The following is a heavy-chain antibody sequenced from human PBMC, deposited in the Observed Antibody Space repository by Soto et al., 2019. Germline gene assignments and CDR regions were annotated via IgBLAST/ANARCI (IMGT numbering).Heavy chain of an antibody. D-gene: IGHD2-8*02. CDR1: GGTFSSYV. CDR2: IIPVSGTA. Sequence: DLEQSGAEVKKPGSSVKVSCKFSGGTFSSYVIIWVRQAPGQGLGWMGGIIPVSGTANYAQKFHGRVTISADAATNTAYMELSSVRFDDTAVYYCATVDRSVALVGWFDPWGQGTLVTVSS. CDR3: ATVDRSVALVGWFDP. J-gene: IGHJ5*02. V-gene: IGHV1-69*01.